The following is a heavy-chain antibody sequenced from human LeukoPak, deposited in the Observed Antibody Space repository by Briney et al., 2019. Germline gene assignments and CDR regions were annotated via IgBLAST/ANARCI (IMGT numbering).Heavy chain of an antibody. V-gene: IGHV4-30-4*08. D-gene: IGHD3-3*01. J-gene: IGHJ4*02. CDR2: IYYSGST. CDR1: GGSISSGDYY. CDR3: ARMYYDPYYIDY. Sequence: SETLSLTCTVSGGSISSGDYYWSWIRQPPGKGLEWIGYIYYSGSTYYNSSLKSRVTISIDTSRNQFSLKLSSVTAADAVMYYCARMYYDPYYIDYWGQGILVTVSS.